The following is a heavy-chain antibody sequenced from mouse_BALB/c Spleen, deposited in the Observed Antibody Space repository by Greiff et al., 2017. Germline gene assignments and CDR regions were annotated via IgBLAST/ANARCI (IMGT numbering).Heavy chain of an antibody. J-gene: IGHJ3*01. CDR2: INPSNGRT. Sequence: VQLQQSGAELARPGASVKMSCKASGYTFTSYWMHWVKQRPGQGLEWIGEINPSNGRTNYNEKFKSKATLTVDKSSSTAYMQLSSLTSEDSAVYYCARSDGNAWFAYWGQGTLVTVSA. D-gene: IGHD2-1*01. V-gene: IGHV1S81*02. CDR3: ARSDGNAWFAY. CDR1: GYTFTSYW.